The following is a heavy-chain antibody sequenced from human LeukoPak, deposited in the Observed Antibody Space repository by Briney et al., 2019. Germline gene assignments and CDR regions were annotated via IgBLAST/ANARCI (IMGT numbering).Heavy chain of an antibody. CDR3: ARIPTTVTAFDY. V-gene: IGHV2-70*04. Sequence: SGPALVKPTQTLTLTCTFSGFSLRTSGMRVSWIRQPPGKALEWLARIVWDDDKFYSTSLKTRLTISKDTSKNQVVLTMTSMDPVDTATYYCARIPTTVTAFDYWGQGTLVTVSS. J-gene: IGHJ4*02. CDR2: IVWDDDK. D-gene: IGHD4-17*01. CDR1: GFSLRTSGMR.